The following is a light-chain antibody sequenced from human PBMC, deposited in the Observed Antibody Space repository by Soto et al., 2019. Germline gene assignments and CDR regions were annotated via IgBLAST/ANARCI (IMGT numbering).Light chain of an antibody. V-gene: IGLV1-44*01. CDR3: AVWDDGLNGYV. CDR1: RSNVGTNL. Sequence: QSVLTQPPSASGTPGQRVTISCSGRRSNVGTNLVNWYQQLPGTAPKLLIYARIQRPSGVPDRFSGSTSGTSASLAISGLQSEDEADYYCAVWDDGLNGYVFGTGTKVHRP. CDR2: ARI. J-gene: IGLJ1*01.